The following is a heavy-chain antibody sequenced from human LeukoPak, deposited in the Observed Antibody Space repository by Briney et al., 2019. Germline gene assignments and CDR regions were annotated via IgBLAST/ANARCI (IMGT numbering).Heavy chain of an antibody. CDR3: ARDQEGFDY. CDR1: GYTFTSNY. Sequence: ASVKVSCKASGYTFTSNYIHWVRQAPGQGLEWMGMIYPRDGSTSYAQRFQGRVTVTRDTSTSTVHVELSGLRSEDTAVYYCARDQEGFDYWGQGTLVTVSS. V-gene: IGHV1-46*01. J-gene: IGHJ4*02. CDR2: IYPRDGST.